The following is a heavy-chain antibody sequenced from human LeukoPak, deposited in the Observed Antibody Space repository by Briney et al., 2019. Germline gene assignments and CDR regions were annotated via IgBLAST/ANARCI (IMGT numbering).Heavy chain of an antibody. Sequence: PGGSLRLSCAASGLTFSSYSMNWVRQAPGKGLEWVSSISSSGSYINYADSVKGRFTISRDNAKNSLYLQTNSLRAEDTAVYYCAKDYSTYGNYYYYYMDVWGKGTTVTISS. CDR3: AKDYSTYGNYYYYYMDV. J-gene: IGHJ6*03. V-gene: IGHV3-21*01. CDR1: GLTFSSYS. D-gene: IGHD3-10*01. CDR2: ISSSGSYI.